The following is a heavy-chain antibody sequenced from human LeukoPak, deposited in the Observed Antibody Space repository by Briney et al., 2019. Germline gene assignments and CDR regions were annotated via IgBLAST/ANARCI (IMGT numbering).Heavy chain of an antibody. V-gene: IGHV3-30*18. J-gene: IGHJ4*02. CDR1: GFAFSSYG. D-gene: IGHD2-15*01. Sequence: GGSLRLSCAASGFAFSSYGMHWVRQAPGKGLEWVAVISYDGTKKYSADSLRGRFTISRDNSKYTLYLQMNSLRAEDTAMYYCAKGYCSGANCPFHYWGQGTLITVPS. CDR2: ISYDGTKK. CDR3: AKGYCSGANCPFHY.